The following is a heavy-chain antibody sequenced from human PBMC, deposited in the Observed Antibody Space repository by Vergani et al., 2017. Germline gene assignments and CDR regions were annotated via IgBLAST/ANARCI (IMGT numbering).Heavy chain of an antibody. D-gene: IGHD4-11*01. Sequence: QVQLQQWGAGLLKPSETLSLTCAVYGGSFSGYYWSWIRQPPGKGLEWIGENNHSGSTNYNTSLKSRVTISVDTSKNQFSLKLSSVTAADTAVYYCARGPSTGEGYWGQGTLVTVSS. CDR3: ARGPSTGEGY. V-gene: IGHV4-34*01. J-gene: IGHJ4*02. CDR1: GGSFSGYY. CDR2: NNHSGST.